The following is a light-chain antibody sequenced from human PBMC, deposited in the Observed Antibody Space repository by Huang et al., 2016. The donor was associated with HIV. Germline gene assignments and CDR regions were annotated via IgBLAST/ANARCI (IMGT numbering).Light chain of an antibody. J-gene: IGKJ3*01. CDR2: GAT. V-gene: IGKV3-20*01. Sequence: EIVLTQSPGTLSLSPGERATLSCTASQSVSSSYLAWYQQKPGQAPRLLIYGATSRATGIPDRFGGSGSGTDFTLTISRLEPEDFAVYYCQQYGSSQFTFGPGTKVDIK. CDR3: QQYGSSQFT. CDR1: QSVSSSY.